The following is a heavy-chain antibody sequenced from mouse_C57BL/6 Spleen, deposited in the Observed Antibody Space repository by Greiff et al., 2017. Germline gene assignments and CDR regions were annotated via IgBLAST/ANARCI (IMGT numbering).Heavy chain of an antibody. CDR3: ARGTTIVTYWYFDV. Sequence: EVQLVESGGGLVKPGGSLKLSCAASGFTFSSYTMSWVRQTPEKRLEWVATISGGGGNTYYPDSVKGRFTISRDSAKNTLYLQMSSLRSEDTALYYCARGTTIVTYWYFDVWGTGTTVTVSS. V-gene: IGHV5-9*01. J-gene: IGHJ1*03. CDR1: GFTFSSYT. CDR2: ISGGGGNT. D-gene: IGHD2-5*01.